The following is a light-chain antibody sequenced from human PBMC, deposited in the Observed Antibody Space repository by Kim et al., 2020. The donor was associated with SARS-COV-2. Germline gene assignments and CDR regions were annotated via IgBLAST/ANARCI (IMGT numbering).Light chain of an antibody. CDR3: SSRGSSENVL. CDR1: SLRRYH. CDR2: GRN. V-gene: IGLV3-19*01. Sequence: SSELTQDPAVSVAVGQTVKITCQGDSLRRYHASWYQQKPGQAPVLVIYGRNNRPSGIPERLSGSTSGNTASLIITGAQAEDEADYYCSSRGSSENVLFGGGTQLTVL. J-gene: IGLJ2*01.